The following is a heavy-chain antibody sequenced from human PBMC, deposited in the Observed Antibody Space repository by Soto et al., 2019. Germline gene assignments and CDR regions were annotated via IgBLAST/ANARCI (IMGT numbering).Heavy chain of an antibody. CDR3: AKSPRLYSGYDWGAFDI. CDR2: ISYDGSNK. J-gene: IGHJ3*02. Sequence: WGSLRVSCAASVFTFSSYGMHWVRQAPGKGLEWVAVISYDGSNKYYADSVKGRFTISRDNSKNTLYLQMNSLRAEDTAVYYCAKSPRLYSGYDWGAFDIWGQGTMVTVSS. V-gene: IGHV3-30*18. CDR1: VFTFSSYG. D-gene: IGHD5-12*01.